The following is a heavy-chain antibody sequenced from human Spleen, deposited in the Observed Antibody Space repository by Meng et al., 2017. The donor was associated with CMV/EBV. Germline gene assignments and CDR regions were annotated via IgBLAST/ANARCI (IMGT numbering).Heavy chain of an antibody. V-gene: IGHV3-21*01. CDR3: ARDGHYYDSSGTPPS. CDR2: ISSSSSYI. J-gene: IGHJ5*02. CDR1: GFTFSNAW. Sequence: GESLKISCAASGFTFSNAWMSWVRQAPGKGLEWVSSISSSSSYIYYADSVKGRFTISRDNAKNSLYLQMNSLRAEDTAVYYCARDGHYYDSSGTPPSWGQGTLVTVSS. D-gene: IGHD3-22*01.